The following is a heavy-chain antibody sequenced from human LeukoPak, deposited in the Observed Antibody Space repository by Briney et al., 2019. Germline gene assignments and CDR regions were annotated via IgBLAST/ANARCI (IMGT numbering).Heavy chain of an antibody. Sequence: VASVKVSFKASGGTFSSYAISWVRQAPGQGLEWMGRIIPIFGTANYAQKFQGRVTITTDESTSTAYMELSGLRSEDTAVYYCARSELRQQLVDYWGQGTLVTVSS. J-gene: IGHJ4*02. CDR2: IIPIFGTA. V-gene: IGHV1-69*05. CDR1: GGTFSSYA. CDR3: ARSELRQQLVDY. D-gene: IGHD6-13*01.